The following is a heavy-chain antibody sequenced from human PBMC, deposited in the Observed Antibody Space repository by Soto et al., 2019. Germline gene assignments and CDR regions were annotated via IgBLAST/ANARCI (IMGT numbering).Heavy chain of an antibody. D-gene: IGHD3-22*01. Sequence: QVQLQESGPGLVQPSQTLSLTCTVSGGSLSSGGYYWSWIRQHPGKGLEWIGYIYYSGNTYYNPSLKSRVTISEDTSKSQFSLKLSSVTAADTAVYYCARATYYYDSSGYSDRVLDYWGQGTLVTVSS. V-gene: IGHV4-31*03. CDR2: IYYSGNT. J-gene: IGHJ4*02. CDR1: GGSLSSGGYY. CDR3: ARATYYYDSSGYSDRVLDY.